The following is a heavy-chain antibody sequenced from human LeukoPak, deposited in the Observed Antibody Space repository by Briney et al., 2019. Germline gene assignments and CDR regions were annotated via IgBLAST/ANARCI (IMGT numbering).Heavy chain of an antibody. V-gene: IGHV4-59*08. J-gene: IGHJ4*02. CDR2: IYYSGST. Sequence: SETLSLTCTVSGGSISSYYWSWIRQPPGKGLEWIGYIYYSGSTNYNPSLKSRVTISVDTSKNQFSLKLSSVTAADTAVYYCARQWAPGYFDYWGQGTLVTVSS. CDR3: ARQWAPGYFDY. D-gene: IGHD1-26*01. CDR1: GGSISSYY.